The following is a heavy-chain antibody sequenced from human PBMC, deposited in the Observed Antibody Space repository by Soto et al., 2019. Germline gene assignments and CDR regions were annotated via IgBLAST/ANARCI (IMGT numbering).Heavy chain of an antibody. V-gene: IGHV3-30*18. CDR1: GFTFSSYG. Sequence: GGSLRLSCAASGFTFSSYGMHWVRQAPGKGLEWVAVISYDGSNKYYADSVKGRFTISRDNSKNTLYLQMNSLRAEDTAVYYCAKESQWLVRGYFDYWGQGTLVTVSS. CDR2: ISYDGSNK. D-gene: IGHD6-19*01. J-gene: IGHJ4*02. CDR3: AKESQWLVRGYFDY.